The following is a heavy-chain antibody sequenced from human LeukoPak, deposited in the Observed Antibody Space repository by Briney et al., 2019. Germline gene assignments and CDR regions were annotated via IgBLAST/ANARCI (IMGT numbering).Heavy chain of an antibody. D-gene: IGHD6-6*01. V-gene: IGHV4-39*01. CDR1: GGSISSSSYY. CDR2: IYYTGST. CDR3: TSEISSASNC. J-gene: IGHJ4*02. Sequence: SETLCLTCTVSGGSISSSSYYRGWIRQPPGEGLEWIGSIYYTGSTYYSPSLKSRVTISADTSKNEFSLKLSSVTAADTAVYYCTSEISSASNCWGQGTLVTVSS.